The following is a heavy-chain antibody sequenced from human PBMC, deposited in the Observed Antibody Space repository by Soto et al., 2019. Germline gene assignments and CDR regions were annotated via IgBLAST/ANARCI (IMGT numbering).Heavy chain of an antibody. Sequence: QVQLVESGGGVVQPGRSLRLSCAASGFTFSSYGMHWVRQAPGKGLEWVAVIWYDGSNKYYADSVKGRFTISRDNSKNTLYLQMNSLKAEDKAVYYCARDDSSSFDYWGQGTLVTVSS. CDR2: IWYDGSNK. D-gene: IGHD6-6*01. CDR3: ARDDSSSFDY. CDR1: GFTFSSYG. J-gene: IGHJ4*02. V-gene: IGHV3-33*01.